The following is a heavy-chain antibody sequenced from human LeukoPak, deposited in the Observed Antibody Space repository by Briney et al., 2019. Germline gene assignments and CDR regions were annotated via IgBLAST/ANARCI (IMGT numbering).Heavy chain of an antibody. V-gene: IGHV4-30-4*08. D-gene: IGHD1-26*01. J-gene: IGHJ4*02. CDR3: ARGIVGPLYFFDY. CDR2: IYYSGST. Sequence: SQTLSLTCTVSGGSISSGDYYWSWIRQPPGKGLEWIGYIYYSGSTYYNPSLKSRVTISVDTSKNQFSLKLSSVTAADTAVYYCARGIVGPLYFFDYWGQGTLVTVSS. CDR1: GGSISSGDYY.